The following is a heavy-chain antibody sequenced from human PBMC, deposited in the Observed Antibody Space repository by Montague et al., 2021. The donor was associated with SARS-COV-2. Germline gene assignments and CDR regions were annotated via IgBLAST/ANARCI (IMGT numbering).Heavy chain of an antibody. J-gene: IGHJ3*02. CDR2: IDWDDDK. Sequence: PALVKPTQTLTLTCTFSGFSLSTSGMCVSWIRQPPGKALEWLALIDWDDDKYYSTSLKTRLTISKDTSKNQVVLTMTNMDPVDTATYYCARIWGATRGDALHIWSQGTMVTVSS. CDR3: ARIWGATRGDALHI. V-gene: IGHV2-70*01. CDR1: GFSLSTSGMC. D-gene: IGHD1-26*01.